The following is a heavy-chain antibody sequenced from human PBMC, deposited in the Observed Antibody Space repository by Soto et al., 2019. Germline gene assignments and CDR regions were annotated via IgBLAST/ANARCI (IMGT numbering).Heavy chain of an antibody. CDR3: ASNLRRIVVVTAATSPGKFGFDY. V-gene: IGHV3-21*01. D-gene: IGHD2-2*01. J-gene: IGHJ4*02. CDR1: GFTFSSYS. CDR2: ISSSSSYI. Sequence: EVPLVESGGGLVKPGGSLRLCCAASGFTFSSYSMNWVRQAPGKGLEWVSSISSSSSYIYYEESLKGRFTISRDTAKILMYLQMNSLRAEDTAEYYSASNLRRIVVVTAATSPGKFGFDYWGEGTLDTVS.